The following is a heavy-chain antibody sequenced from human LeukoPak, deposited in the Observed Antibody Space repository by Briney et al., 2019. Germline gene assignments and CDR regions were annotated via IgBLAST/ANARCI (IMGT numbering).Heavy chain of an antibody. CDR1: GDSVSSNSAA. Sequence: SQTLSLTCAISGDSVSSNSAAWNWMRQSPSRGLEWLGRTYYRSKWYHDYAVSVKSRITINPDTSKNHFSLQLSSLTPEDTAVYYCTREDQWLVARYWGQGTLVTVSS. J-gene: IGHJ4*02. V-gene: IGHV6-1*01. D-gene: IGHD6-19*01. CDR2: TYYRSKWYH. CDR3: TREDQWLVARY.